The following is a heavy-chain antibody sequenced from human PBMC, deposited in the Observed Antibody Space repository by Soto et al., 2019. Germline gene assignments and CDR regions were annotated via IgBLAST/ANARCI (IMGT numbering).Heavy chain of an antibody. V-gene: IGHV4-34*01. CDR1: GGSFSGYY. J-gene: IGHJ4*02. CDR3: ARHPINIEIKVYATHYFDY. D-gene: IGHD2-8*01. CDR2: INHSGST. Sequence: NPSETLSLTCAVYGGSFSGYYRSWIRQPPGKGLGWIGEINHSGSTNYNPSLKSRVTISVDTSKNQFSLNLSSVTAADTAVYYCARHPINIEIKVYATHYFDYWGPGTLVTVSS.